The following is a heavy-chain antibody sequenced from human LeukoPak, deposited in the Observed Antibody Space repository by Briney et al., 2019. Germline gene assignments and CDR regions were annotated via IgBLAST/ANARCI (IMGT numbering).Heavy chain of an antibody. CDR2: IIPIFGTA. D-gene: IGHD3-3*01. CDR3: ARVPIFGVVKADLGRSYYMDV. Sequence: GSSVKVSCKASGGTFSSYAISWVRQAPGQGLEWMGGIIPIFGTANYAQKFQGRVTITTDESTSTAYMELSSLRSEDTAVYYCARVPIFGVVKADLGRSYYMDVWGKGTTVTVSS. J-gene: IGHJ6*03. V-gene: IGHV1-69*05. CDR1: GGTFSSYA.